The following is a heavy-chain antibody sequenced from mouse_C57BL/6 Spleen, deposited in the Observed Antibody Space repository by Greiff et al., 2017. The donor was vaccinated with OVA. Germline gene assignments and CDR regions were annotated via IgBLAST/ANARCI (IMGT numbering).Heavy chain of an antibody. D-gene: IGHD4-1*01. CDR1: GYTFTSYW. Sequence: QVHVKQPGAELVKPGASVKLSCKASGYTFTSYWMQWVKQRPGQGLEWIGEIDPSDSYTNSNQKFKGKATLTVDTSSSTAYMQLSSLTSEDSAVYYCARKLGRGYFDVWGTGTTVTVSS. CDR2: IDPSDSYT. J-gene: IGHJ1*03. CDR3: ARKLGRGYFDV. V-gene: IGHV1-50*01.